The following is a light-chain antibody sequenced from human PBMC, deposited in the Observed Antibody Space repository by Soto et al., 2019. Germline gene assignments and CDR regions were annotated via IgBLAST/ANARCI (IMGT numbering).Light chain of an antibody. CDR3: SSYVSSTTVL. V-gene: IGLV2-14*01. Sequence: QSALTQPASVSGSPGQSITISCTGTSSDVGAYNYVSWYQQHPGKAPKLMIYEVSNRPSRVSDRFSGSKSGNTASLTISGLQAEDEDDYYCSSYVSSTTVLFGGGTKLTVL. CDR2: EVS. J-gene: IGLJ2*01. CDR1: SSDVGAYNY.